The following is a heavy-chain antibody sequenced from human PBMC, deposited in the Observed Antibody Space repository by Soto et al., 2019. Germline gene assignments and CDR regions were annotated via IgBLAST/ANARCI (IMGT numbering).Heavy chain of an antibody. Sequence: QVQLVQSGGEVKKPGASVKVSCKTSGYSFTTYGISWVRQAPGQGLEWMGWISAYNGNTNYAQKLQDRVTMTTDTSTSTAYMELRSLRSDDTAVYYWAREGPAPYYYSGMDVWGQGSMVTVSS. J-gene: IGHJ6*02. CDR2: ISAYNGNT. CDR1: GYSFTTYG. V-gene: IGHV1-18*01. CDR3: AREGPAPYYYSGMDV.